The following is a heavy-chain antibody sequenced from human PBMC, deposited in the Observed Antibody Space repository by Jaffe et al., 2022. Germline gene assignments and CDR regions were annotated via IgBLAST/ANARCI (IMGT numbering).Heavy chain of an antibody. J-gene: IGHJ4*02. CDR3: ARDTNKGGYSYGGFDY. D-gene: IGHD5-18*01. Sequence: QVQLQESGPGLVKPSETLSLTCTVSGGSISSYYWSWIRQPPGKGLEWIGYIYYSGSTNYNPSLKSRVTISVDTSKNQFSLKLSSVTAADTAVYYCARDTNKGGYSYGGFDYWGQGTLVTVSS. CDR1: GGSISSYY. V-gene: IGHV4-59*01. CDR2: IYYSGST.